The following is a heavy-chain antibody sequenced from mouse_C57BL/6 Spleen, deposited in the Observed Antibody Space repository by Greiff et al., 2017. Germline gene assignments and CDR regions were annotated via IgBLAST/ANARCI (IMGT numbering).Heavy chain of an antibody. V-gene: IGHV1-18*01. CDR3: ARLGIYYEDFFAY. D-gene: IGHD2-4*01. Sequence: VQLKQSGPELVKPGASVKIPCKASGYTFTDYNMDWVKQSHGKSLEWIGDINPNNGGTIYNQKFKGKATLTVDKSSSTAYMELRSLTSEDTAVYYCARLGIYYEDFFAYWGQGTLVTVSA. J-gene: IGHJ3*01. CDR1: GYTFTDYN. CDR2: INPNNGGT.